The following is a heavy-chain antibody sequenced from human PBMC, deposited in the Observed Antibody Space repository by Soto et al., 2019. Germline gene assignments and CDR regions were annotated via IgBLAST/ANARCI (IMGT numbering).Heavy chain of an antibody. CDR2: VSQGGPDSYMTEGETT. D-gene: IGHD3-16*01. CDR3: ARDRGGITVSAKPLGEWFDP. J-gene: IGHJ5*02. Sequence: QVQLQESGPGLLRPSETLSLTCTVSGVSLDNFFWSWIRQTPGKGLEWIGYVSQGGPDSYMTEGETTGYNPALDSRATISLDLPKNQFSLTLTSVTAADTAVYYCARDRGGITVSAKPLGEWFDPWGQGTLVTVSS. CDR1: GVSLDNFF. V-gene: IGHV4-59*01.